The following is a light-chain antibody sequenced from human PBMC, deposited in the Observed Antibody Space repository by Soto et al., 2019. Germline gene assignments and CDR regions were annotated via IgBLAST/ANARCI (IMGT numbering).Light chain of an antibody. CDR2: DAF. V-gene: IGKV3-11*01. CDR1: QSVSSF. Sequence: EIVLTQSPATLSLSPGERATLSCRASQSVSSFLAWYQQKPGQAPRLLIYDAFNRATGIPTRVSGSGSGTDFTLTISSLEPEDFAVYYCQQRTTWPLIFTFGPGTKVDIK. CDR3: QQRTTWPLIFT. J-gene: IGKJ3*01.